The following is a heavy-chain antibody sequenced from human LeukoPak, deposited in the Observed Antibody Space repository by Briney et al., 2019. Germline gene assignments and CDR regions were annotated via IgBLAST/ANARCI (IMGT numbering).Heavy chain of an antibody. D-gene: IGHD3-3*01. CDR2: ISAYNGNT. CDR3: ARVRVYDFWSGYYYYYYYYGMDV. V-gene: IGHV1-18*01. CDR1: GYTFTSYG. J-gene: IGHJ6*02. Sequence: ASVKVSCKASGYTFTSYGISWVRQAPGQGLEWMGWISAYNGNTNYAQKFQGRVTITADESTSTAYMELSSLRSEDTAVYYCARVRVYDFWSGYYYYYYYYGMDVWGQGTTVTVSS.